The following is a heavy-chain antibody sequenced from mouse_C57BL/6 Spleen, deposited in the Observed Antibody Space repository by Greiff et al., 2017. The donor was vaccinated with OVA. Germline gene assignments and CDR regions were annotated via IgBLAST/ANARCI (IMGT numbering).Heavy chain of an antibody. D-gene: IGHD2-1*01. CDR2: ISDGGSYT. Sequence: EVKLVESGGGLVKPGGSLKLSCAASGFTFSSYAMSWVRQTPEKRLEWVATISDGGSYTYYPDNVKGRFTISRDNAKNNLYLQMSHLKAEDTAMYYCARDLYYSYWGQGTLVTVSA. J-gene: IGHJ3*01. CDR3: ARDLYYSY. V-gene: IGHV5-4*01. CDR1: GFTFSSYA.